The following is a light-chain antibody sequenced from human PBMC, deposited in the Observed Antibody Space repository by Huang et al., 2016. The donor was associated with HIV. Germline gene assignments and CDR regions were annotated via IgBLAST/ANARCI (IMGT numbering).Light chain of an antibody. J-gene: IGKJ2*01. V-gene: IGKV2-28*01. Sequence: DIEMTQSPVSLSVTPGESASFSCRSNESLLSKNGYNYLDWYLQKPGQSPPLLISFGSRRAAGVRDGCSGRVSVTDFSPKSSSVVADDVVVFYCMEDLHAPPYTFGQGTKLEI. CDR2: FGS. CDR1: ESLLSKNGYNY. CDR3: MEDLHAPPYT.